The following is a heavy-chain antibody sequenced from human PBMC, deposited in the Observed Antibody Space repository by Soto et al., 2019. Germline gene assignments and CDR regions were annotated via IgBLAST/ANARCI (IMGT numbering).Heavy chain of an antibody. V-gene: IGHV3-23*01. CDR3: AKDSELPGFGVVIHAFDI. D-gene: IGHD3-3*01. CDR2: ISGSIGSS. Sequence: EAQLSESGGGLGQPGGSLRLSCAVSGFDFSDYAMSWVRQAPGKGLEWISTISGSIGSSFYADSVKGRFSISKDNSNKILYLQMNSLRADDTALYYCAKDSELPGFGVVIHAFDIWGQGTMVTVSS. J-gene: IGHJ3*02. CDR1: GFDFSDYA.